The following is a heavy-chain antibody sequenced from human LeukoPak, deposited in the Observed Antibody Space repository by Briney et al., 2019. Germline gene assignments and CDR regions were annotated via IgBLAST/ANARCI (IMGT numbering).Heavy chain of an antibody. CDR1: GGTFSSYA. CDR2: SIPIFGTA. D-gene: IGHD3-3*01. J-gene: IGHJ4*02. V-gene: IGHV1-69*13. Sequence: SSVKVSCKASGGTFSSYAISWVRQAPGQGREWMGGSIPIFGTANYTQNFQGRVTITADQSTSTACMELSSLRSEDTAVYYCARDLGGTYYDFWSGYFYFDYWGQGTLVTVSS. CDR3: ARDLGGTYYDFWSGYFYFDY.